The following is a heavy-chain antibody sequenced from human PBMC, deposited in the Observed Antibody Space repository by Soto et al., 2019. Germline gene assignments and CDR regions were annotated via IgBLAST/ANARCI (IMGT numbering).Heavy chain of an antibody. J-gene: IGHJ4*02. CDR2: IYYGGSA. CDR3: ARGGHCTNGVCSALDY. Sequence: QVQLQESRPGLVKPSGTLSLTCTVSGGSISTYYWSWIRQPPGKGLEWIGYIYYGGSANYNPSLKSRVTISVDTSKKQFSLKLSSVTAADTAVYYCARGGHCTNGVCSALDYWGQGTLVTVSS. D-gene: IGHD2-8*01. CDR1: GGSISTYY. V-gene: IGHV4-59*08.